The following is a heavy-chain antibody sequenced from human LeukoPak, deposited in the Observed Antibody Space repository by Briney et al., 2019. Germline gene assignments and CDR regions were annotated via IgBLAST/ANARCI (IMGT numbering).Heavy chain of an antibody. D-gene: IGHD3-3*01. J-gene: IGHJ5*02. CDR3: ARQLYDFWSGYYHQGNWFDP. CDR2: ISSSGSTI. Sequence: GGSLRLSCAASGFTFSDYYMSWNRQAPGKGLEWVSYISSSGSTIYYADSVKGRLTISRDNAKNSLYLQMNSLRAEDTAVYYCARQLYDFWSGYYHQGNWFDPWGQGTLVTVSS. CDR1: GFTFSDYY. V-gene: IGHV3-11*01.